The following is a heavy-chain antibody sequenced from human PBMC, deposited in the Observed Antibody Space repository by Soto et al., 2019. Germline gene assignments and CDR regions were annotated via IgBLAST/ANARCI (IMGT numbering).Heavy chain of an antibody. CDR2: ISAFNADT. J-gene: IGHJ6*02. D-gene: IGHD2-15*01. CDR1: GYTFTSYG. V-gene: IGHV1-18*04. Sequence: GASVEVSCKASGYTFTSYGISWVRQAPGQGLEWMGWISAFNADTNYAQRLQGRVTMTTDTSTSTAYMELRSLRSDDTAVYYCARGTRDGRPSYYYYGMDVWGQGTTVTVSS. CDR3: ARGTRDGRPSYYYYGMDV.